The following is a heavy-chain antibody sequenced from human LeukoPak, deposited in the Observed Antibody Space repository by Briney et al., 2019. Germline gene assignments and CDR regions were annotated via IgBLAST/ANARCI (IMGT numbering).Heavy chain of an antibody. CDR1: GFTLSTYT. CDR2: ISSSSAYI. CDR3: ARDPSNWDFDY. V-gene: IGHV3-21*01. Sequence: PGGSLRLSCVASGFTLSTYTMNWVRQAPGRGLEWLSFISSSSAYIYYADSVKGRFTISRDNAKNSLYLQMNSLRAEDTAVYYCARDPSNWDFDYWGQGTLVTVSS. J-gene: IGHJ4*02. D-gene: IGHD7-27*01.